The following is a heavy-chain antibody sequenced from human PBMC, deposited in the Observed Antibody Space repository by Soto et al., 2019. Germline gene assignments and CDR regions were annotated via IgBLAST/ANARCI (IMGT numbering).Heavy chain of an antibody. Sequence: EVPLVESGGGLVQPGGSLRLSCAASGFTFSDEWMSWVRQAPGKGLEWVGNIKQDGSEIYYLDSVKGRFTISRDNAKNSLYLQMNSLRGDDTAVYYCATIAAVRFDYWGQGTLVTVSS. CDR1: GFTFSDEW. CDR2: IKQDGSEI. J-gene: IGHJ4*02. CDR3: ATIAAVRFDY. V-gene: IGHV3-7*02. D-gene: IGHD6-13*01.